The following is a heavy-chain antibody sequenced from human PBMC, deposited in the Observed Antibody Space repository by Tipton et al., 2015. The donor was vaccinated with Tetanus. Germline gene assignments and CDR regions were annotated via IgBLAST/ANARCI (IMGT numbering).Heavy chain of an antibody. CDR2: ISSTTSYI. J-gene: IGHJ4*02. CDR1: GFLFSSYT. Sequence: SLRLSCSVSGFLFSSYTMNWVRQAPGRGLEWVSSISSTTSYIYYSGSVKGRFTISRDNAKNSLYLQMNSLTADDTAVYFCASGSPLDYWGQGTLVTVSS. D-gene: IGHD6-25*01. CDR3: ASGSPLDY. V-gene: IGHV3-21*01.